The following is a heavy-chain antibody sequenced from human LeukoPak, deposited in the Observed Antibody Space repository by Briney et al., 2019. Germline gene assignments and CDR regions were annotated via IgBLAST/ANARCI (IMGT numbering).Heavy chain of an antibody. V-gene: IGHV3-49*04. J-gene: IGHJ4*02. Sequence: PGGSLRLSCTTSGFTFCDYAMNWVRQAPGKGLEWVALIGSKAYGGTTDYAASVKGRFTISRDDSKNIAYLQMNSLKTEDTAVYYCVRRYSYAYGYFDSWGQGTLVTVSS. CDR3: VRRYSYAYGYFDS. CDR1: GFTFCDYA. D-gene: IGHD5-18*01. CDR2: IGSKAYGGTT.